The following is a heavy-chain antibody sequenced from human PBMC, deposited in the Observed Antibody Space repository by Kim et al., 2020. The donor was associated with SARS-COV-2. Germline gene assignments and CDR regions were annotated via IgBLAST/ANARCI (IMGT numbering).Heavy chain of an antibody. Sequence: GGSLRLSCAASGFTFSSYAMHWVRQAPGKGLEWVTVISYDGSNKYYADSVKGRFTISRDNSKNTLYLRMNSLRAEDTAVYYCARSTNYYKYYFDYWGQGTLVTVSS. V-gene: IGHV3-30*04. CDR2: ISYDGSNK. CDR3: ARSTNYYKYYFDY. CDR1: GFTFSSYA. D-gene: IGHD3-10*01. J-gene: IGHJ4*02.